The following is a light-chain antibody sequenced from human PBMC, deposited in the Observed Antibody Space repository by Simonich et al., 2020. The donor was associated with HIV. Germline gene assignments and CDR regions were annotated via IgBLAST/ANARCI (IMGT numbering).Light chain of an antibody. CDR3: QQYNNWPPWT. J-gene: IGKJ1*01. V-gene: IGKV3-15*01. CDR1: QSVSSN. Sequence: EIVMTQSPATLSVSPGERATLSCRASQSVSSNLACYQQKPGQAPRLLIFGASPRATGIPARFSGSGSGTEFTLTNSSMQSEDFAVYYCQQYNNWPPWTFGQGTKVEIK. CDR2: GAS.